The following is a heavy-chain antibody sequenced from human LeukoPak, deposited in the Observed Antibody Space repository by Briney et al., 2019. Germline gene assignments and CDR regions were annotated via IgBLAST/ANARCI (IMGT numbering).Heavy chain of an antibody. CDR1: VGTLSSYD. J-gene: IGHJ4*02. V-gene: IGHV1-69*05. Sequence: ASVKVSYKASVGTLSSYDISWVRQAPRHALEWMGGIIPNFCTGNYAQKFQGRVTITTDESTSTAYMELSSLRSEDTAVYYCAAGRGYSYGTSPNFDYWGQGTLVTVSS. CDR2: IIPNFCTG. D-gene: IGHD5-18*01. CDR3: AAGRGYSYGTSPNFDY.